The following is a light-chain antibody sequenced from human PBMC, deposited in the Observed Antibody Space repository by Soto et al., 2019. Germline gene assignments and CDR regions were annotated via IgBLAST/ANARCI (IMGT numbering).Light chain of an antibody. CDR1: QSISSW. CDR2: KAS. V-gene: IGKV1-5*03. J-gene: IGKJ1*01. CDR3: QQYHSYST. Sequence: DIQMTQSPSTLSASVGDRVTITCRASQSISSWLAWYQQKPGKAPNLLIYKASTLQSGVPLRFSGTGSGTEYTLTISSLQPDDFATYYCQQYHSYSTFGQGTKVDIK.